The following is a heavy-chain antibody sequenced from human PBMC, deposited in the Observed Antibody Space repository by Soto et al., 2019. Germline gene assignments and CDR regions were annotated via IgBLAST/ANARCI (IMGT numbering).Heavy chain of an antibody. CDR2: IGRDGGSI. J-gene: IGHJ6*03. V-gene: IGHV3-64*05. CDR1: GITFSSYA. D-gene: IGHD1-1*01. Sequence: GGSLRLSCSASGITFSSYAMDWVRQAPGKGLEFVATIGRDGGSIRYADSVKGRFTICRDNSKNTLYVQMYSLRTEDTAAYYCVKQSSNNYWSFCSWG. CDR3: VKQSSNNYWSFCS.